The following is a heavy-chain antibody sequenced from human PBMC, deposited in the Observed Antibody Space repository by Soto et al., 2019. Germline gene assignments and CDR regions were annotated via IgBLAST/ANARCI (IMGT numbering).Heavy chain of an antibody. CDR3: AHLVAATPFDY. CDR1: GFTFSSYG. Sequence: GGSRRLSCAASGFTFSSYGMHWVRQAPGKGLEWVAVIWYDGSNKYYADSVKGRFTISRDNSKNTLYLQMNSLRAEDTAVYYCAHLVAATPFDYWGQGTLVTVSS. V-gene: IGHV3-33*01. J-gene: IGHJ4*02. D-gene: IGHD2-15*01. CDR2: IWYDGSNK.